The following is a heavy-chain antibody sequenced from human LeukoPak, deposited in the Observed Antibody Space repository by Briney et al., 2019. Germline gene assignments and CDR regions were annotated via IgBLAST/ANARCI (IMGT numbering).Heavy chain of an antibody. D-gene: IGHD3-10*01. V-gene: IGHV3-53*01. CDR2: LYSAGTT. CDR1: GFTVSNNY. CDR3: ARALWFGELTFDY. J-gene: IGHJ4*02. Sequence: GGSLRLSCTASGFTVSNNYMSWVRQAPGKGLEWVSALYSAGTTYYADSVKGRFTISRDSSKNTLYLQMNSLRAEDTAVYYCARALWFGELTFDYWGQGTLVTVSS.